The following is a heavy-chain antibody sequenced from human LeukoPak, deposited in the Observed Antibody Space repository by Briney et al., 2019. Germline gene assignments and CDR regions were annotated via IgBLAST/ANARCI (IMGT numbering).Heavy chain of an antibody. J-gene: IGHJ3*02. CDR3: AREYSSGWFTDAFDI. D-gene: IGHD6-19*01. CDR2: IYYSGST. Sequence: PSETLSLTCTVSGGSISSGDYYWSWIRQPPGMGLEWIGYIYYSGSTYYNPSLKSRVTISVDTSKNQFSLKLSSVTAADTAVYYCAREYSSGWFTDAFDIWGQGTMVTVSS. V-gene: IGHV4-30-4*01. CDR1: GGSISSGDYY.